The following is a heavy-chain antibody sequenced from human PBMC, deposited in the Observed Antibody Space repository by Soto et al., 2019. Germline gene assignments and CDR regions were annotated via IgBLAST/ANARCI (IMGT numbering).Heavy chain of an antibody. CDR3: AKDQGLVMIADY. V-gene: IGHV3-30*18. Sequence: QAGGSLRLSCAASGFTFSRFGMHWVRQAPGKGLEWVAVISHDGNNKYYADSVKGRFTIARDKAKNTLYLQMNSLRTEDTAVYYCAKDQGLVMIADYWGQGTLVTVSS. CDR1: GFTFSRFG. CDR2: ISHDGNNK. J-gene: IGHJ4*02. D-gene: IGHD3-22*01.